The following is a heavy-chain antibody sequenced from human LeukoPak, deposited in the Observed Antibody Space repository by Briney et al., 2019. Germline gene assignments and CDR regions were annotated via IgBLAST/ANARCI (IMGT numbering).Heavy chain of an antibody. CDR3: ARDPGYGDPRGF. J-gene: IGHJ4*02. Sequence: GGSLRLSCAASGLTVGSNYMSWVRQAPGKGLEWLSVIDSGGNTYYADSVKGRFTISRDNSKNTLYLQMNGLRAEDTAVYYCARDPGYGDPRGFWGQGTLVTVST. V-gene: IGHV3-53*01. CDR2: IDSGGNT. D-gene: IGHD4-17*01. CDR1: GLTVGSNY.